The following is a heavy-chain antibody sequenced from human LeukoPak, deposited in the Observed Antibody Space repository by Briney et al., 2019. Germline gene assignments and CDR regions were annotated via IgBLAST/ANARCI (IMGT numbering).Heavy chain of an antibody. CDR3: ARAAQYGLDV. Sequence: PGGSLRLSCAASGFIFSSYWMHWVRQAPGKGLVWVSRIKSDGTYTSHADSVKGRSTISRDNAKNTLYLEMNSLRAEDMAVYYCARAAQYGLDVWGQGTTVTVSS. CDR2: IKSDGTYT. V-gene: IGHV3-74*01. J-gene: IGHJ6*02. CDR1: GFIFSSYW.